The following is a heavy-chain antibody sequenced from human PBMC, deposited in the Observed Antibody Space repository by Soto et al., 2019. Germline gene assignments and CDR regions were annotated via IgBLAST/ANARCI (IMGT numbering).Heavy chain of an antibody. CDR2: LSGSGDTT. Sequence: VGSLRLSCAASGFTFSSYGMNWVRQAPGKGLEWVSALSGSGDTTYYADSVRGRFSISRDNSKNTLYLQMNSLRAEDTAVYYCAKNAGIAAAGPSGYWGQGTLVTVSS. CDR1: GFTFSSYG. J-gene: IGHJ4*02. V-gene: IGHV3-23*01. D-gene: IGHD6-13*01. CDR3: AKNAGIAAAGPSGY.